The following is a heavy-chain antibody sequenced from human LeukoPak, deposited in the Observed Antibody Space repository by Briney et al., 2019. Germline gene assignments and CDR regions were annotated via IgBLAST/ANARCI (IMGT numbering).Heavy chain of an antibody. J-gene: IGHJ6*02. CDR3: ARDRMVPGKGYYYGMDV. Sequence: GGSLRLSCAASGFTFSSYAMHWVRQAPGKGLEWVAVISYDGSNKYYADSVKGRFTISRDNSKNTLYLQMNSLRAEDTAVYYCARDRMVPGKGYYYGMDVWGQGTTVTVSS. D-gene: IGHD6-13*01. CDR1: GFTFSSYA. CDR2: ISYDGSNK. V-gene: IGHV3-30*04.